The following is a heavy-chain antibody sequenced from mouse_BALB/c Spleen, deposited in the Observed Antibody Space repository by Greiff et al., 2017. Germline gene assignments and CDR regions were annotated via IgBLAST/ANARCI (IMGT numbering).Heavy chain of an antibody. Sequence: EVKLVESGAELVRPGALVKLSCKASGFNIKDYYMHWVKQRPEQGLEWIGWIDPENGNTIYDPKFQGKASITADTSSNTAYLQLSSLTSEDTAVYYCARGGDGYDFYWGQGTLVTVSA. V-gene: IGHV14-1*02. D-gene: IGHD2-2*01. J-gene: IGHJ3*01. CDR3: ARGGDGYDFY. CDR2: IDPENGNT. CDR1: GFNIKDYY.